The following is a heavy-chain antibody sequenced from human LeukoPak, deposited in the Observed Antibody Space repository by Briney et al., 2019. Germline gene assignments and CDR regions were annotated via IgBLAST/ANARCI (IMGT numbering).Heavy chain of an antibody. CDR3: ARDVDCSGGSCPSGGVDI. Sequence: ASVKVSCKASGYTFTSYYMHWVRQAPGQGLEWMGWINPNSGGTNYAQKFQGRVTMTRDMSTSTVYMELSSLRSEDTAVYYCARDVDCSGGSCPSGGVDIWGQGTMVTVSS. CDR1: GYTFTSYY. J-gene: IGHJ3*02. V-gene: IGHV1-2*02. CDR2: INPNSGGT. D-gene: IGHD2-15*01.